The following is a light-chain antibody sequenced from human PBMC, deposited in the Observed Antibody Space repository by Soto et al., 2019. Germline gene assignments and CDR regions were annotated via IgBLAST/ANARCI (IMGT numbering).Light chain of an antibody. V-gene: IGKV1-9*01. CDR2: AAS. J-gene: IGKJ2*01. CDR1: QGISSY. CDR3: QQLNSYPAYT. Sequence: IQLTQSASSLSASVGDRVTITCRASQGISSYLAWYQQKPGKAPKLLIYAASTLQSGVPSRFSGSGSGTDFTLTISTLQPEDFATYYCQQLNSYPAYTFGQGTKLEIK.